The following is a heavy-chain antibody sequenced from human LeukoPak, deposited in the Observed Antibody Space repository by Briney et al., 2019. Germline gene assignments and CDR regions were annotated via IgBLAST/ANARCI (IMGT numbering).Heavy chain of an antibody. J-gene: IGHJ4*02. CDR3: ARDVVGSGYYDY. Sequence: GGSLRLSCAASGFTFSSYEMNWVRQAPGKGLEWVSVIYSGGSTYYADSVKGRFTISRDNSKNTLYLQMNSLRAEDTAVYYCARDVVGSGYYDYWGQGTPVTVSS. D-gene: IGHD3-22*01. CDR2: IYSGGST. CDR1: GFTFSSYE. V-gene: IGHV3-53*01.